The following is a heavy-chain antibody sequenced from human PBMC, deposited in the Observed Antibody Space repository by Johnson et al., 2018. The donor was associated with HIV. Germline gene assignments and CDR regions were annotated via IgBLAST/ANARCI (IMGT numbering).Heavy chain of an antibody. CDR3: ARVSLHAFDI. Sequence: VQLVESGGGLVQPGGSLRLSCAASGFTFSRYDMHWVRQATGKGLEWVSGIGTAGDTYYPGSVKGRFTIYRENAKNSLYLQMNSLRAEDTALYYCARVSLHAFDIWGQGTMVTVSS. CDR1: GFTFSRYD. J-gene: IGHJ3*02. D-gene: IGHD2-2*01. V-gene: IGHV3-13*01. CDR2: IGTAGDT.